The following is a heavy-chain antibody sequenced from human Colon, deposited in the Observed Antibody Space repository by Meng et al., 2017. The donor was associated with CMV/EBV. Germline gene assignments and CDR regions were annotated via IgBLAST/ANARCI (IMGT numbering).Heavy chain of an antibody. CDR2: IYSNGRI. J-gene: IGHJ1*01. CDR1: GGSISGNY. D-gene: IGHD3-10*01. CDR3: GRAGARGVPIDV. Sequence: QVQLQESGPGLVKPSGTLSLTCTVSGGSISGNYWTWIRRPAGEGLQWLGRIYSNGRIDENYSLRSRVTISVDTSKSQLSLRLTSVTAADTAVYYCGRAGARGVPIDVWGRGTLVTVSS. V-gene: IGHV4-4*07.